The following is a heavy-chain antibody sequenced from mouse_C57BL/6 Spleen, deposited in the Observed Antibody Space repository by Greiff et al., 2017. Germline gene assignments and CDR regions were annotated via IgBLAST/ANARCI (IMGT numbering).Heavy chain of an antibody. CDR2: IDPSDSYT. D-gene: IGHD1-1*01. CDR1: GYTFTSYW. V-gene: IGHV1-69*01. J-gene: IGHJ2*01. CDR3: ARGYYGGDD. Sequence: QVQLQQPGAELVMPGASVKLSCKASGYTFTSYWMHWVKQRPGQGLEWIGEIDPSDSYTNYNQKFKGKSTLTVDKSSSTAYMQLSSLTSEDSAGYYCARGYYGGDDWGKGTTLTVSS.